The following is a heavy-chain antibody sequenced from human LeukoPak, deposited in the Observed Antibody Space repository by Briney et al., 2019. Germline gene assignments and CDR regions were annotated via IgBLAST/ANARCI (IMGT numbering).Heavy chain of an antibody. CDR3: AKVPRQSGWYPLSDY. V-gene: IGHV3-64*01. D-gene: IGHD6-13*01. J-gene: IGHJ4*02. CDR1: GFSFSSHG. CDR2: IISNGGST. Sequence: GGSLRLSCAASGFSFSSHGMHWVRQAPGKGLEYVSTIISNGGSTYYANSVKDRFTISRDNSKNTLYLQMNSLRAEDTAVYYCAKVPRQSGWYPLSDYWGQGALVTVSS.